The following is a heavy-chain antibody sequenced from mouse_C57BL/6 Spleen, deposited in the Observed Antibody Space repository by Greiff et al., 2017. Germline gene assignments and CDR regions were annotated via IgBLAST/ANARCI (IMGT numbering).Heavy chain of an antibody. CDR3: ARRGDGLYYYAMDY. Sequence: EVQLQQSGPELVKPGASVKISCKASGYSFTGYYMNWVKQSPEKSLEWIGEINPSTGGTTYNQKFKAKATLTVDKSSSTAYMQLKSLTSEDSAVYYCARRGDGLYYYAMDYWGQGTSVTVSS. J-gene: IGHJ4*01. V-gene: IGHV1-42*01. CDR2: INPSTGGT. CDR1: GYSFTGYY. D-gene: IGHD3-1*01.